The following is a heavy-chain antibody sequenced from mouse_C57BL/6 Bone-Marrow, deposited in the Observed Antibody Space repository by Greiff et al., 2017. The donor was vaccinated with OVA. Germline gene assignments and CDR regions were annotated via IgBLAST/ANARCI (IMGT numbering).Heavy chain of an antibody. CDR3: ALGLVTFAY. J-gene: IGHJ3*01. CDR1: GFTFSSYG. CDR2: ISSGGSYT. V-gene: IGHV5-6*01. D-gene: IGHD2-2*01. Sequence: EVHLVESGGDLVKPGGSLKLSCAASGFTFSSYGMYWVRQTPDKRLEWVATISSGGSYTYYPDSVKGRFTISRDNAKNTLYLQMSSLKSEDTAMYYCALGLVTFAYWGRGTLVTVSA.